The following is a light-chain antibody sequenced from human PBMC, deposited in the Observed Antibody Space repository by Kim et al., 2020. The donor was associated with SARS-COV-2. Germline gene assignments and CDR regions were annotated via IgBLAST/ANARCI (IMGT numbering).Light chain of an antibody. CDR1: QSVSSW. V-gene: IGKV3-11*01. J-gene: IGKJ2*01. Sequence: EIVLTQSPATLSLSPGERATLSCRASQSVSSWLAWYQQKPGQAPRLLIYEASNRAAGIPARFSGSGSGTDFTLTISSLESEDFAVYYCQQRYDWPETFGRGTKLEI. CDR2: EAS. CDR3: QQRYDWPET.